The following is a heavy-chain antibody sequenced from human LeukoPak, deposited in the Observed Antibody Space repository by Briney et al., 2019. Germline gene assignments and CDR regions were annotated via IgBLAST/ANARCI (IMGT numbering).Heavy chain of an antibody. J-gene: IGHJ4*02. V-gene: IGHV4-59*08. D-gene: IGHD3-22*01. Sequence: SETLPLTCTVSGGSISGYYWSWIRQLPGKGLEWIGYIYYSGGTNYNPSLKSRVTILVDTSKNQFSLKLSSVTAADTAVYHCARLRNKYDTSGYYPFDYWGQGTLVTVSS. CDR3: ARLRNKYDTSGYYPFDY. CDR2: IYYSGGT. CDR1: GGSISGYY.